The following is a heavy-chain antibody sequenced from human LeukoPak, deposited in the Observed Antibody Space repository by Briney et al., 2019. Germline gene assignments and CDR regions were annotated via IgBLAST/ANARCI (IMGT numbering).Heavy chain of an antibody. D-gene: IGHD2-21*01. Sequence: ASVKVSCKASGGTLITYAINWVRQAPGQGLEWMGRIIPIFDSTIYAQKFQDRVTLSTDESTNTAYMELTSLISEDTAVYYCARGLRPGADHSPYFYYLDVWGKGTTVTVSS. CDR1: GGTLITYA. J-gene: IGHJ6*03. CDR3: ARGLRPGADHSPYFYYLDV. V-gene: IGHV1-69*05. CDR2: IIPIFDST.